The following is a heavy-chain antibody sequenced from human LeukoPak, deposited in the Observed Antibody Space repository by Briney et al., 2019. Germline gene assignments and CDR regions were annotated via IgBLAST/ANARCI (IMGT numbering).Heavy chain of an antibody. J-gene: IGHJ4*02. V-gene: IGHV3-30*04. CDR2: ISYDGSNK. D-gene: IGHD5-12*01. CDR3: ARGRTVATTSFDY. CDR1: RFTFSTYA. Sequence: GGSLRLSCAVSRFTFSTYAMHWVRQAPGKGLEWVTLISYDGSNKYYADSVKGRFTISRDNSKNTLYLQMNSLRPEDTAVYYCARGRTVATTSFDYWGQGTLVTASS.